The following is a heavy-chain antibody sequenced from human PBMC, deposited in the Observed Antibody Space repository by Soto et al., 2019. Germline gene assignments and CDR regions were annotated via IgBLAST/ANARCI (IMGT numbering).Heavy chain of an antibody. Sequence: GSLRLSCAASGFTFSSYAMVWVRQAPGKGLEWVSAISGSGGSTYYADSVKGRFTISRDNSKNTLYLQMNSLRAEDTAVYYCAKEHSSSSHFDYWGQGTLVTVSS. CDR2: ISGSGGST. J-gene: IGHJ4*02. D-gene: IGHD6-6*01. V-gene: IGHV3-23*01. CDR3: AKEHSSSSHFDY. CDR1: GFTFSSYA.